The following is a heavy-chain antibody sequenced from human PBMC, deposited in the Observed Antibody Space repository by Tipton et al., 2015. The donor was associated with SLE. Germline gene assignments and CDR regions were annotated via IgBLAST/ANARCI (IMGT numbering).Heavy chain of an antibody. V-gene: IGHV4-39*07. D-gene: IGHD4-23*01. J-gene: IGHJ4*02. CDR3: ARVGVVTPFDY. CDR2: IYYSGST. CDR1: GGSISSSSYY. Sequence: PGLVKPSETLSLTCTVSGGSISSSSYYWGWIRQPPGKGLEWIGSIYYSGSTYYNPSLKSRVTISVDTSKNQFSLKLSSVTAADTAVYYCARVGVVTPFDYWGQGTLVTVSS.